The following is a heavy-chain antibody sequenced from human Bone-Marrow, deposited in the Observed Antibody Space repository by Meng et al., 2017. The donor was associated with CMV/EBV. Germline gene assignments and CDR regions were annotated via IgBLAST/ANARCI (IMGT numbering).Heavy chain of an antibody. CDR3: ARDPIYYDFWSGYLRGDYYYYGMDV. V-gene: IGHV3-48*02. CDR1: GFTFSNYN. D-gene: IGHD3-3*01. J-gene: IGHJ6*02. CDR2: ICGRCATI. Sequence: LSLTCVASGFTFSNYNMHWVRQAPGKGLEWVSYICGRCATIYYADSVKGRFTVSRDNAKNSLYLQMNSLRDEDTAVYFCARDPIYYDFWSGYLRGDYYYYGMDVWGQGTTVTVSS.